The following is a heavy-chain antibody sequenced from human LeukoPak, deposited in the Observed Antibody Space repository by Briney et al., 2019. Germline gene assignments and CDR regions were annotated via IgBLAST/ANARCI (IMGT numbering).Heavy chain of an antibody. Sequence: SGGSLRLSCAASGFTFSSYEMNWVRRAPGKGLEWVSYISSSGSTIYYADSVKGRFTISRGNAKNSLYLQMNSLRVEDTAVYYCARDVLWRTGTTLFDYWGRGTLVTISS. CDR2: ISSSGSTI. CDR1: GFTFSSYE. V-gene: IGHV3-48*03. CDR3: ARDVLWRTGTTLFDY. J-gene: IGHJ4*02. D-gene: IGHD1-1*01.